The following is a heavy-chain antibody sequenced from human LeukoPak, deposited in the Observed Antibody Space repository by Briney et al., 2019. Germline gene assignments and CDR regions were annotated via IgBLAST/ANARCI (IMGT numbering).Heavy chain of an antibody. CDR2: ISGSGGTT. D-gene: IGHD3-3*01. V-gene: IGHV3-23*01. CDR3: AKSTPTIFGVVIPINWFDP. J-gene: IGHJ5*02. CDR1: GFTFSRDA. Sequence: GGSLRLSCEASGFTFSRDAMSWVRQAPGKGLEWVSAISGSGGTTYYADSVKGRFTISRDNSKNTLYLQMNSLRAEDTAVYYCAKSTPTIFGVVIPINWFDPWGQGTLVTVSS.